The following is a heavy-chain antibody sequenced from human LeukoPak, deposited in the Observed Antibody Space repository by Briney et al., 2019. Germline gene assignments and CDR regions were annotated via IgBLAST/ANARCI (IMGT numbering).Heavy chain of an antibody. CDR1: GYTFTSYY. CDR2: INPSGGST. V-gene: IGHV1-46*01. J-gene: IGHJ3*02. D-gene: IGHD5-24*01. CDR3: ARAVEWGCVQGDGYNTDAFDI. Sequence: ASVKVSCKASGYTFTSYYMHWVRQAPGQGLEWMGIINPSGGSTSYAQKFQGRVTMTRDTSTSTVYMELSSLRSEDTAVYYCARAVEWGCVQGDGYNTDAFDIWGQGTMVTVSS.